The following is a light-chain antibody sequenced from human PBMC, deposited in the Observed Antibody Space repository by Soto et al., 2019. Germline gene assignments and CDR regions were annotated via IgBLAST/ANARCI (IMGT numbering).Light chain of an antibody. CDR3: QQYNSWT. J-gene: IGKJ1*01. V-gene: IGKV1-5*03. CDR1: QSISSW. Sequence: DIQMTQSPSTLSASVGDRVTITCRASQSISSWLAWYQQKPGKAPKLLIYKASSLESGVPSRFSGSGSGTEFTLTITSLKPDDFATYYCQQYNSWTFGHGTKVEIK. CDR2: KAS.